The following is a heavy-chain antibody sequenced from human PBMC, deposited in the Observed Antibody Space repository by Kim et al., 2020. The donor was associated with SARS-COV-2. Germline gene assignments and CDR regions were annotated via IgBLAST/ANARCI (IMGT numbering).Heavy chain of an antibody. Sequence: SLKRRVTVSVDTSKNQFSLKLSSVTAADTAGYYCARSPITMIVVVTHFDIWGQGTMVTVSS. V-gene: IGHV4-31*02. D-gene: IGHD3-22*01. CDR3: ARSPITMIVVVTHFDI. J-gene: IGHJ3*02.